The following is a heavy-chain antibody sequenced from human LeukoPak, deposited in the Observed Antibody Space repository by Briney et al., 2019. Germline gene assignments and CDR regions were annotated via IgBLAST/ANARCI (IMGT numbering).Heavy chain of an antibody. CDR1: GGSISSSNW. J-gene: IGHJ6*02. CDR3: ARVEGAPDYGMDV. D-gene: IGHD3-16*01. CDR2: IYHSGST. V-gene: IGHV4-4*02. Sequence: TSETLSLTCAVSGGSISSSNWWSWVRQPPGKGLEWIGEIYHSGSTYYNPSLKSRVTISVDKSKNQFSLKLSSVTAADAAVYYCARVEGAPDYGMDVWGQGTTVTVSS.